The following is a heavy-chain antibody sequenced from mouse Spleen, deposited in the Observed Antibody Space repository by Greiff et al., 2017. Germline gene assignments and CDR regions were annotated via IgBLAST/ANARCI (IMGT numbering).Heavy chain of an antibody. J-gene: IGHJ4*01. CDR1: GYAFSSYW. D-gene: IGHD1-1*01. CDR3: ARDYGSSHGAMDY. Sequence: VQGVESGAELVKPGASVKISCKASGYAFSSYWMNWVKQRPGKGLEWIGQIYPGDGDTNYNGKFKGKATLTADKSSSTAYMQLSSLTSEDSAVYFCARDYGSSHGAMDYWGQGTSVTVSS. CDR2: IYPGDGDT. V-gene: IGHV1-80*01.